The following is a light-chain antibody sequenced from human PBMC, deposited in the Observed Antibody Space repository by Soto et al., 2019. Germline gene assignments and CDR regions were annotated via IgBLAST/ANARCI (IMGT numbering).Light chain of an antibody. CDR3: QQYENSVMYT. V-gene: IGKV3-20*01. CDR1: QSVRSSF. J-gene: IGKJ2*01. Sequence: EIVLTQSPGTLSLSPGERATLSCRASQSVRSSFFAWYQQKPGQAPRILIYDVSVVATGIPDRFSGSWSGTDFPITINRLEPEDFAVYYCQQYENSVMYTFGQGTKLEIK. CDR2: DVS.